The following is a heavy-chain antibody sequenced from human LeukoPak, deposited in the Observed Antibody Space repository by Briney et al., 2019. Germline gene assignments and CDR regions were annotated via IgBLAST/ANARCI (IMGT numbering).Heavy chain of an antibody. J-gene: IGHJ4*02. Sequence: VGSLRLSCAASAFSFSSYGMHWVRQAPGKGLEWVAVIWSDGSIKFYGDSVKGRFTISRDNSKNTLYLQMDSLRAEDTAVYYCARDLGYYPDYWGQGTLVTVSS. CDR3: ARDLGYYPDY. CDR1: AFSFSSYG. D-gene: IGHD3-22*01. V-gene: IGHV3-33*01. CDR2: IWSDGSIK.